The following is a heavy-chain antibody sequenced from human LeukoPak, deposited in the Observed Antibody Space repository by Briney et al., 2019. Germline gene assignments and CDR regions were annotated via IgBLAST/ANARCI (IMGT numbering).Heavy chain of an antibody. CDR1: GGSISSGGYS. CDR2: IYHSGST. J-gene: IGHJ6*02. CDR3: ASGSYGRGYYYYGMDV. D-gene: IGHD1-26*01. Sequence: PSQTLSLTCAVSGGSISSGGYSWSWIRQPPGKGLEWIGYIYHSGSTYYNPSLKSRVTISVDKSKNQFSLKLSSVTAADTAVYYCASGSYGRGYYYYGMDVWGQGTTVTVSS. V-gene: IGHV4-30-2*01.